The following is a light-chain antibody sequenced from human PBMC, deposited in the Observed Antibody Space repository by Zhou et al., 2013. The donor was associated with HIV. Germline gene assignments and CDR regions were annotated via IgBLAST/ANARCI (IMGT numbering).Light chain of an antibody. CDR2: DAS. CDR1: QDIAGW. Sequence: DIQMTQSPSSVSASVGDRVTITCRASQDIAGWLAWYQQNPGTAPRLLIFDASGLQSGVPSRFTGSGSGTDYTLTISSLQPEDFATYYCQQAHSFPYTFGPGDQAGDQT. J-gene: IGKJ2*01. V-gene: IGKV1-12*01. CDR3: QQAHSFPYT.